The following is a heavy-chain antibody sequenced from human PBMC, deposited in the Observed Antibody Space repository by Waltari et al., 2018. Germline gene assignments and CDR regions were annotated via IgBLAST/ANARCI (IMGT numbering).Heavy chain of an antibody. Sequence: EVQLVESGGGLVKPGGSLRLSCAASGFTFSSYSMNWVRQAPGKGVGWGSSSSSSSSYKYYADSVKGRFTIARDNAKNSLYLQMNSLRAEDTAVYYCARAVFGGSYSPTAFDIWGQGTMVTVSS. CDR1: GFTFSSYS. D-gene: IGHD1-26*01. CDR2: SSSSSSYK. J-gene: IGHJ3*02. CDR3: ARAVFGGSYSPTAFDI. V-gene: IGHV3-21*01.